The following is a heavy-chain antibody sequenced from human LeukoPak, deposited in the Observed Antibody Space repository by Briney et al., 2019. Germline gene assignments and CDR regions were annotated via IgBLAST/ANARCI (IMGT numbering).Heavy chain of an antibody. V-gene: IGHV4-39*07. CDR1: GGSISSSSYY. J-gene: IGHJ6*03. D-gene: IGHD3-10*01. CDR3: ARDIGYYGSGSSDRYYYYYYMDV. Sequence: SETLSLTCTVSGGSISSSSYYWGWIRQPPGKGLEWIGRIYTSGSTNYNPSLKSRVTISVDTSKNQFSLKLSSVTAADTAVYYCARDIGYYGSGSSDRYYYYYYMDVWGKGTTVTISS. CDR2: IYTSGST.